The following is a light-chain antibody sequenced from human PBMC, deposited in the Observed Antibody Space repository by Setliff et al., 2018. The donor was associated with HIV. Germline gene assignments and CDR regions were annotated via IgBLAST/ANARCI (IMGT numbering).Light chain of an antibody. CDR1: SSNIGAGYD. CDR2: DNT. J-gene: IGLJ1*01. Sequence: QSVLTQPPSVSGAPGQRVTISCIGTSSNIGAGYDVHWYQQLPGTAPKLLIYDNTNRPSGVPDRFSGSNSGTSASLAITGLQAEDEADYYCSSYTSRTPLYVFGTGTKV. CDR3: SSYTSRTPLYV. V-gene: IGLV1-40*01.